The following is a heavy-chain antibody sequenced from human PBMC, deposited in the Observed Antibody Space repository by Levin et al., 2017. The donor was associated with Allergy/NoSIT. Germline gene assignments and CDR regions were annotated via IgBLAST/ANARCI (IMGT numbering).Heavy chain of an antibody. CDR3: AGDARIYGGDAVVWNFDL. CDR2: ISYDGANE. D-gene: IGHD4-23*01. V-gene: IGHV3-30*04. Sequence: PGGSLRLSCVASGFTFSNYPIHWVRQSPGKGLEWVAFISYDGANEHYADSVKGRFTISRDNSKNTLYLQTNSLRLEDTAVYYCAGDARIYGGDAVVWNFDLWGRGTLVTVSS. CDR1: GFTFSNYP. J-gene: IGHJ2*01.